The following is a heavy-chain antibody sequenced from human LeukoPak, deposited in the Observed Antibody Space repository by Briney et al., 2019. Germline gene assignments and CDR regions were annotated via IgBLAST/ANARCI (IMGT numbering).Heavy chain of an antibody. Sequence: TPSETLSLTCTVSGGSISSGGYYWSWIRQPPGKGLEWIGYIYHSGSTYYNPSLKSRVTISVDRSKNQFSLKLSPVTAADTAVYYCSLTGYKEDYWGQGTLVTVSS. J-gene: IGHJ4*02. CDR3: SLTGYKEDY. D-gene: IGHD3-9*01. V-gene: IGHV4-30-2*01. CDR1: GGSISSGGYY. CDR2: IYHSGST.